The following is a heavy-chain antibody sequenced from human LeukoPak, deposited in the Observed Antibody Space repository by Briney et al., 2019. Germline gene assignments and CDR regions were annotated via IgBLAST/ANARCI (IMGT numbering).Heavy chain of an antibody. CDR2: INDSGST. J-gene: IGHJ3*02. CDR1: DGSFSGYY. D-gene: IGHD2-2*01. Sequence: SETLSLTCAVYDGSFSGYYWSWIRQPPGKGLEWIGEINDSGSTNYNPSLKSRVTISVDTSKNQFSLKLSSVTAADTAVYYCARSRGRYCSSTSCLDNDAFDIWGQGTMVTVSS. V-gene: IGHV4-34*01. CDR3: ARSRGRYCSSTSCLDNDAFDI.